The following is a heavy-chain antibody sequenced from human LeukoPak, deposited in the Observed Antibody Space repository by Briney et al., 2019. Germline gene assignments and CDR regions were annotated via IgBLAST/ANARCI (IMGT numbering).Heavy chain of an antibody. J-gene: IGHJ4*02. D-gene: IGHD6-19*01. CDR1: GFTFSTYD. Sequence: GGSLRLSCAASGFTFSTYDMTWVRQAPGKGLEWVSSISGSGGSTYYADSVKGRFTTSRDNSRNTLYLQMNGLRAEDTAVYYCAKDLAAVPGNKYFAYWGQGTLVTVSS. CDR2: ISGSGGST. V-gene: IGHV3-23*01. CDR3: AKDLAAVPGNKYFAY.